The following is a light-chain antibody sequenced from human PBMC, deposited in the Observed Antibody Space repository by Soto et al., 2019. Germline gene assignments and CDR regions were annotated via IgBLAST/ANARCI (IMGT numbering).Light chain of an antibody. J-gene: IGLJ1*01. CDR2: GVT. CDR3: SSYAGSNIYV. Sequence: QSALTQPPSASGSPGQSVTFSCTGTSSDVGRYNYVSWYQQHPGKAPKLLIYGVTQRPSGVPDRFSGSKSGNTASLTVSGLQDEDEGYYYCSSYAGSNIYVFGTGTKLTV. V-gene: IGLV2-8*01. CDR1: SSDVGRYNY.